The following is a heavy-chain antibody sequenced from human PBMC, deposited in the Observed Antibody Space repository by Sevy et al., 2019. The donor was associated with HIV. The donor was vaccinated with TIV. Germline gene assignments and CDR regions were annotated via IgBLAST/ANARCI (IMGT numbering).Heavy chain of an antibody. J-gene: IGHJ4*02. D-gene: IGHD2-2*01. Sequence: SENLSLTCTVSGGSISSYYWSWIRQPAGKGLEWIGRIYTSGSTNYNPSLKSRVTMSVDTSKNQFSLKLSSVTTADTAVYYCARETCSSTSCYPQDVVLVGYYFDYWGQGTLVTVSS. CDR2: IYTSGST. V-gene: IGHV4-4*07. CDR3: ARETCSSTSCYPQDVVLVGYYFDY. CDR1: GGSISSYY.